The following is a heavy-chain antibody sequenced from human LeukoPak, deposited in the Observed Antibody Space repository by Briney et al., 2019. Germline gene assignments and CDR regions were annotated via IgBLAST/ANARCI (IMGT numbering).Heavy chain of an antibody. D-gene: IGHD3-3*01. CDR3: AREGPYYDFWSGFSY. V-gene: IGHV4-30-2*01. J-gene: IGHJ4*02. Sequence: SETLSLTCTVSGGSISSGGYYWSWIWQPPGKGLEWIGYIYHSGSTYYNPSLKSRVTISVDRSKNQFSLKLSSVTAADTAVYYCAREGPYYDFWSGFSYWGQGTLVTVSS. CDR2: IYHSGST. CDR1: GGSISSGGYY.